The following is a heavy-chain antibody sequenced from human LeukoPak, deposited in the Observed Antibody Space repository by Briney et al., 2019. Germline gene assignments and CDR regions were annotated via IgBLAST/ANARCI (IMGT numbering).Heavy chain of an antibody. J-gene: IGHJ3*01. CDR3: GKDPNGNFIGAFDF. CDR1: RFAFHNYA. CDR2: ISVDGGDI. Sequence: GGSLRLSCAASRFAFHNYAMTWIRQAPERGLEWVSSISVDGGDIKYTDSAKGRFTIPRDNSKGTLYLQMDSLRVEDTAVYYCGKDPNGNFIGAFDFWGQGTMVTVSS. D-gene: IGHD4-23*01. V-gene: IGHV3-23*01.